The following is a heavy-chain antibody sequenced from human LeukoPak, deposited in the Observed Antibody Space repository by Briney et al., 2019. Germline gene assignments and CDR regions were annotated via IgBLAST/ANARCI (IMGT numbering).Heavy chain of an antibody. D-gene: IGHD6-13*01. V-gene: IGHV3-23*01. CDR1: GFTFSSYA. J-gene: IGHJ4*02. CDR2: ISDSGGST. CDR3: ARISGIAAAGIIY. Sequence: PGGSLRLSCAASGFTFSSYAMSWVRQAPGKGLDWVSAISDSGGSTYYADSVKGRFTISRDNSKNTLYLQMNSLRAEDTAVYYCARISGIAAAGIIYWGQGTLVTVSS.